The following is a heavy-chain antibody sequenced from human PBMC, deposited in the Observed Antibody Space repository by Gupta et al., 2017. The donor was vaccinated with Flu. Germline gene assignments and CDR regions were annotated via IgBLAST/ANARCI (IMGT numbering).Heavy chain of an antibody. D-gene: IGHD7-27*01. V-gene: IGHV3-21*01. Sequence: EVQLVESGGGLVKPGGSLRLSCAASGFTFSSYSMNWVRQAPGKGLEWVSSISSSSSYIYYADSVKGRFTISRDNAKNSLYLQMNSLRAEDTAVYYCARDGGLGTFDNWFDPWGQGTLVTVSS. CDR3: ARDGGLGTFDNWFDP. CDR1: GFTFSSYS. CDR2: ISSSSSYI. J-gene: IGHJ5*02.